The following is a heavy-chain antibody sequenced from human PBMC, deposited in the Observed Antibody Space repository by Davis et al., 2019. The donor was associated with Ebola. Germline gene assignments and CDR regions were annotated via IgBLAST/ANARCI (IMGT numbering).Heavy chain of an antibody. CDR2: INPSGGST. J-gene: IGHJ6*02. V-gene: IGHV1-46*01. CDR1: GYTFTGYY. CDR3: ARAGITDCSSTSCYTGAHYGMDV. Sequence: ASVKVSCKASGYTFTGYYMHWVRQAPGQGLEWMGIINPSGGSTSYAQKFQGRVTMTRDTSISTAYMELSRLRSDDTAVYYCARAGITDCSSTSCYTGAHYGMDVWGQGTTVTVSS. D-gene: IGHD2-2*02.